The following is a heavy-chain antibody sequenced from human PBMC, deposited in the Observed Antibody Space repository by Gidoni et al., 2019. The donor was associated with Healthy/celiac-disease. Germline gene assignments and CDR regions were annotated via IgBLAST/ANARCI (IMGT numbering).Heavy chain of an antibody. CDR2: ISSSSSYI. J-gene: IGHJ6*03. Sequence: EVQLVESGGGLAKPGGSLRLSCAPSGFPFSGSSMNWVRQAPGKGLEWVSSISSSSSYIYYADSVKGRFTISRDNAKNSLYLQMNSLRAEDTAVYYCARDSTYSSSSQFYYYYYMDVWGKGTTVTVSS. CDR1: GFPFSGSS. CDR3: ARDSTYSSSSQFYYYYYMDV. V-gene: IGHV3-21*01. D-gene: IGHD6-6*01.